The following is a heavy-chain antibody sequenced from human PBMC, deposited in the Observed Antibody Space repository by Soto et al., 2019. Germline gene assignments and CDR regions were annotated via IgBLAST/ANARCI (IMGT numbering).Heavy chain of an antibody. CDR1: GGTFSSYT. V-gene: IGHV1-69*08. CDR3: ARDRCSGGSCYSGH. CDR2: IIPILGIA. D-gene: IGHD2-15*01. J-gene: IGHJ4*02. Sequence: QVQLVQSGAEVKKPGSSVKVSCKASGGTFSSYTISWVRQAPGQGLEWMGRIIPILGIANYAQKFQGRVTITADKSTSTAYMELSSLRSEDTAVYYCARDRCSGGSCYSGHWGQGTLVTVSS.